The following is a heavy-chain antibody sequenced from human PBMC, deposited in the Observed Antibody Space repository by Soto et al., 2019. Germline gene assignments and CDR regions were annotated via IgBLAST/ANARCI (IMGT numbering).Heavy chain of an antibody. J-gene: IGHJ6*02. D-gene: IGHD6-6*01. CDR2: IWYDGSNK. CDR1: GFTFSSYG. CDR3: AREMVIGERSIAALGPTDYYYYYGMDV. V-gene: IGHV3-33*01. Sequence: GGSLRLSCAASGFTFSSYGMHWVRQAPGKGLEWVAVIWYDGSNKYYADSVKGRFTISRDNSKNTLYLQMNSLRAEDTAVYYCAREMVIGERSIAALGPTDYYYYYGMDVWGQGTTVTVSS.